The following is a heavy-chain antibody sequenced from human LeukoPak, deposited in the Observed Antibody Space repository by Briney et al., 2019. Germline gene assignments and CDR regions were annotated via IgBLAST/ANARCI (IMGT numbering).Heavy chain of an antibody. CDR3: ARDPNGDCIGAFDM. J-gene: IGHJ3*02. D-gene: IGHD2-21*02. CDR2: ISGGGGSA. CDR1: GFTFSSYA. Sequence: GGSLRLSCAASGFTFSSYAMSWVRQAPGKGLEWVSAISGGGGSAFYADSVKGRFTISRDNSKYTLFLQMNSLRAEDTAVYYCARDPNGDCIGAFDMWGPGTMVTVSS. V-gene: IGHV3-23*01.